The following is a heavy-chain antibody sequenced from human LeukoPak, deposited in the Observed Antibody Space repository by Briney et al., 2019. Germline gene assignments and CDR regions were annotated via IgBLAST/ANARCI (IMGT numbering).Heavy chain of an antibody. D-gene: IGHD3-22*01. CDR3: ARGGVGTITTRPDDY. V-gene: IGHV3-21*01. CDR1: GFTFSSYS. J-gene: IGHJ4*02. CDR2: ISTSSSYI. Sequence: GGSLRLSCAASGFTFSSYSMNWVRQAPGKGLEWVSSISTSSSYIYYADSVKGRFTISRDNAKNSLYLQMNSLRAEDTAVYYCARGGVGTITTRPDDYWGQGTLVTVSS.